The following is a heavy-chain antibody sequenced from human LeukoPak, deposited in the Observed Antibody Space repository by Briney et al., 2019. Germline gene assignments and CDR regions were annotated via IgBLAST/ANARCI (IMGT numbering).Heavy chain of an antibody. Sequence: PSETLSLTCTVSGGSISSYWSWIRQPAGKGLEWIGRIYGSGTTTYNPSLKSRVSMSIDTSKNQFSLKLSSVTAADTAVYYCAARLGVGFDYWGQGTLVTVSS. D-gene: IGHD3-16*01. J-gene: IGHJ4*02. CDR3: AARLGVGFDY. CDR1: GGSISSY. CDR2: IYGSGTT. V-gene: IGHV4-4*07.